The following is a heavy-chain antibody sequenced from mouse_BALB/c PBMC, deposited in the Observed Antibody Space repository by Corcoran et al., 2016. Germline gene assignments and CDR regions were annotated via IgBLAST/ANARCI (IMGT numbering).Heavy chain of an antibody. CDR2: IYWDDDK. D-gene: IGHD2-4*01. J-gene: IGHJ2*01. V-gene: IGHV8-12*01. CDR1: GFSLSTSGMG. CDR3: ARSYDYVYFDY. Sequence: QVTLKESGPGILQPSQTLSLTCSFSGFSLSTSGMGVSWIRQPSGKGLEWLAHIYWDDDKRYNPSLKSRLTISKDTSRNQVFLKITSVDTADTATYYCARSYDYVYFDYWGQGTTLTVSS.